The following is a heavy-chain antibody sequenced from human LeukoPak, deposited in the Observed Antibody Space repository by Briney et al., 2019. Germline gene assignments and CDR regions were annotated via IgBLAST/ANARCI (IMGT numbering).Heavy chain of an antibody. D-gene: IGHD2-8*01. Sequence: GKGLELIGSISFDGNSYYDPSLKSRVTVSRDTSKNQFSLKVNSVTAADTAVYYCARINGDIWGQGTLVTVSS. J-gene: IGHJ4*02. CDR3: ARINGDI. V-gene: IGHV4-39*07. CDR2: ISFDGNS.